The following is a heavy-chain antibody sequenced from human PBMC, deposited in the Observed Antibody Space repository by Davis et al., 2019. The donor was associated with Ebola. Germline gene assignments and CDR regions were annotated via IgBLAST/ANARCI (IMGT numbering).Heavy chain of an antibody. J-gene: IGHJ5*02. Sequence: SVKVSCKASGGTFSSYTISWVRQAPGQGLEWMGRIIPILGIANYAQKFQGRVTITADKSTSTAYMELSSLRSEDTAVYYCARVYYYVSSGYYPGWFDPWGQGTLVTVSS. CDR2: IIPILGIA. D-gene: IGHD3-22*01. CDR3: ARVYYYVSSGYYPGWFDP. CDR1: GGTFSSYT. V-gene: IGHV1-69*02.